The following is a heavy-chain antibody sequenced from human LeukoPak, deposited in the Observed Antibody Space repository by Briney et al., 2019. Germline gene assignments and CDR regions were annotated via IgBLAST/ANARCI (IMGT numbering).Heavy chain of an antibody. CDR1: GSTFTGYY. Sequence: ASVSLSFTSSGSTFTGYYMNLIRQAPGQGLERMGWINPNSSGTNYAQKFQGRVTMTRDTSISTAYMELSRLRSDDTAVYYYARGPYDYDWGRYQFSCYFDYWGQGTLVTVSS. J-gene: IGHJ4*02. V-gene: IGHV1-2*02. D-gene: IGHD3-16*02. CDR2: INPNSSGT. CDR3: ARGPYDYDWGRYQFSCYFDY.